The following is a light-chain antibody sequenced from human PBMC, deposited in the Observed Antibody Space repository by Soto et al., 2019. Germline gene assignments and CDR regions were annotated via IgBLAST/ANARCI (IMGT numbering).Light chain of an antibody. Sequence: EIVLTQSPATLSLSPGERATVSWRASLSVSSYLAWYQQKPGQAPSLLIYDASNRATGIPARFSGSGSGTDFTLTISSLEPEDFAVYYCQQYGSSGTFGQGTKVDIK. CDR1: LSVSSY. CDR2: DAS. J-gene: IGKJ1*01. V-gene: IGKV3-11*01. CDR3: QQYGSSGT.